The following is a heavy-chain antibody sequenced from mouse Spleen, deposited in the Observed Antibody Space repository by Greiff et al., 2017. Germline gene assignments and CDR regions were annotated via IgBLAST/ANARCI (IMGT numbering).Heavy chain of an antibody. CDR2: IDPSDSYT. D-gene: IGHD2-12*01. V-gene: IGHV1-69*01. CDR1: GYTFTSYW. Sequence: QVQLQQPGAELVMPGASVKLSCKASGYTFTSYWMHWVKQRPGQGLEWIGEIDPSDSYTNYNQKFKGKATLTVDKSSSTAYMQLSSLTSEDSAVYYCASGYYSYYSYDGRDWYFDVWGAGTTVTVSS. J-gene: IGHJ1*01. CDR3: ASGYYSYYSYDGRDWYFDV.